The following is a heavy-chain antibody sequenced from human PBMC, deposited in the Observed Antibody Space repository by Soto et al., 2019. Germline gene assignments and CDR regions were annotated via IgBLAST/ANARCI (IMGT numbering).Heavy chain of an antibody. CDR1: GGSISSGDYY. Sequence: QVQLQESGPGLVKPSQTLSLTCTVSGGSISSGDYYWSWIRQPPGKGLEWIGYIYYSGSTYYNPSLKSRVTISVDTSKNQFSLKLSSVTAADTAVHYCASQRTPYYDILTGWEGAFDIWGQGTMVTVSS. V-gene: IGHV4-30-4*01. CDR2: IYYSGST. D-gene: IGHD3-9*01. CDR3: ASQRTPYYDILTGWEGAFDI. J-gene: IGHJ3*02.